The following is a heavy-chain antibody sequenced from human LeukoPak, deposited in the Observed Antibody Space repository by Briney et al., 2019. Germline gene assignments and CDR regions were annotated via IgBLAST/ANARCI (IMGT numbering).Heavy chain of an antibody. CDR1: GFTFSSYA. V-gene: IGHV3-23*01. Sequence: GGSLRLSCAASGFTFSSYAMSWVRQAPGKGLEWVSAISGSGGSTYYADSVKGRFTISRDNSKNTLYLQMNSLRAEDTAVYYCAKLGGDIVVVPAATPVDYWGQGTLVTVSS. CDR2: ISGSGGST. J-gene: IGHJ4*02. D-gene: IGHD2-2*01. CDR3: AKLGGDIVVVPAATPVDY.